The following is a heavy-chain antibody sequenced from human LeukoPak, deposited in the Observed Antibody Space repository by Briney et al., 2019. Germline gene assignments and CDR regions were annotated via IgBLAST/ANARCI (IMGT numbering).Heavy chain of an antibody. Sequence: GGSLRLSCAASGFTFSSYAMSWVRQAPGQVLEWVSGISGGGGSTYYADSVKGRFTISRDNSKNTLYLQMNSLRAEDTAVYFCAKDYDSSGYYDYWGQGTLVTVSS. CDR2: ISGGGGST. CDR1: GFTFSSYA. D-gene: IGHD3-22*01. V-gene: IGHV3-23*01. CDR3: AKDYDSSGYYDY. J-gene: IGHJ4*02.